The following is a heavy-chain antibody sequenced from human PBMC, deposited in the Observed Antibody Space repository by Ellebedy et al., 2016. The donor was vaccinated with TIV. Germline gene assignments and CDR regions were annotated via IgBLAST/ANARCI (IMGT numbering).Heavy chain of an antibody. D-gene: IGHD2-15*01. CDR2: ISYDGSNK. CDR3: ASSSYCSGDTCTSLFDY. CDR1: GFSFRTYA. Sequence: GESLKISXAVSGFSFRTYAMHWVRQAPGKGLEWVAVISYDGSNKYYADSVKGRFTISRDNSKNTMYLQMNSLRVEDTAVYYCASSSYCSGDTCTSLFDYWGQGTLVTVSS. J-gene: IGHJ4*02. V-gene: IGHV3-30-3*01.